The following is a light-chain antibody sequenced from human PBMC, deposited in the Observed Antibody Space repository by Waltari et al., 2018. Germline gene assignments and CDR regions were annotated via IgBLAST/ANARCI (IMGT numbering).Light chain of an antibody. CDR3: QAWDSSLVV. CDR1: KLGDKY. V-gene: IGLV3-1*01. CDR2: QDT. J-gene: IGLJ2*01. Sequence: SYELTQPPSVSVSPGPTASITCSGDKLGDKYAYWYQQKPGQSPVLVIYQDTKRPSGIPERFSGSNSGNTATLTISGTQAMDEADYYCQAWDSSLVVFGGGTKLTVL.